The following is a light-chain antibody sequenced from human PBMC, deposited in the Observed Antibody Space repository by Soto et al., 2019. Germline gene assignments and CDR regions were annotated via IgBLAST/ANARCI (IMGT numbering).Light chain of an antibody. CDR1: QSISSW. J-gene: IGKJ1*01. V-gene: IGKV1-5*03. CDR3: QQYHDVWT. CDR2: KVA. Sequence: DIQMTQSPSTLSASVGDRVTITCRSSQSISSWLAWYQQKPGKAPNLLIYKVATLESGVPLRFSGTGSGTEVSLTISSLQPDQLATYSGQQYHDVWTVGQGTNVES.